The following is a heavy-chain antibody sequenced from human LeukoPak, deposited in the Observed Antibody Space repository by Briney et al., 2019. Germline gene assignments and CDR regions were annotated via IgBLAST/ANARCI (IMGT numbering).Heavy chain of an antibody. CDR1: GFTFSSYD. Sequence: PGGSLRLSCAASGFTFSSYDMHWVRQAPGKGLEWVSSISSSSSYIYYADSVKGRFTISRDNAKNSLYLQMNSLRAEDTAVYYCARAGVVVPAAPLDSWGQGTLVTVSS. D-gene: IGHD2-2*01. CDR2: ISSSSSYI. J-gene: IGHJ4*02. CDR3: ARAGVVVPAAPLDS. V-gene: IGHV3-21*01.